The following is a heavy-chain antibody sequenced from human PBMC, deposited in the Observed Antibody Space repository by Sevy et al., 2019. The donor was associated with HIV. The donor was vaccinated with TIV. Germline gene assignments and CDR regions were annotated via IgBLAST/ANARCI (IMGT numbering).Heavy chain of an antibody. CDR2: ISGSGTET. Sequence: GGSLRLSCVVSGFSLGNYAMSWIRQAPGKGLECVSSISGSGTETYYADSVKGRFAIFRDTSKNTLYLQMNSLRDEDTALYYCARDYIPNGDHYPEVDYWGQGTLVTVSS. D-gene: IGHD2-8*01. J-gene: IGHJ4*01. CDR3: ARDYIPNGDHYPEVDY. V-gene: IGHV3-23*01. CDR1: GFSLGNYA.